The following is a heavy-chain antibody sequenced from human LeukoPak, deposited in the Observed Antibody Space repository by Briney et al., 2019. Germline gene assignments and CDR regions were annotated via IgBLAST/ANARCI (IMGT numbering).Heavy chain of an antibody. Sequence: SETLSLTXAVYGGSFSGYYWSWIRQAPGKGLEWIGEINHSGSTNYNPSLKSRVTISVDTSKNQFSLKLSSVTAADTAVYYCARGRPQIYDFWSGYYCDAFDIWGQGTMVTVSS. CDR3: ARGRPQIYDFWSGYYCDAFDI. V-gene: IGHV4-34*01. CDR1: GGSFSGYY. CDR2: INHSGST. J-gene: IGHJ3*02. D-gene: IGHD3-3*01.